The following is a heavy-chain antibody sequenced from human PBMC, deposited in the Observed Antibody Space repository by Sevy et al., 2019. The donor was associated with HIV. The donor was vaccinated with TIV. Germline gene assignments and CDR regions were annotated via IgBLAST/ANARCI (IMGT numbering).Heavy chain of an antibody. J-gene: IGHJ5*02. D-gene: IGHD2-8*01. CDR3: ARDRVDCTNGVCYTGTSFDP. CDR1: GGTFNSYA. CDR2: IIPIFGTA. Sequence: ASVKVSCKASGGTFNSYAISWVRQAPGQGLEWMGGIIPIFGTANYAQKFQGRVTITADKSTSTAYMELSSLRSEDTAVYYCARDRVDCTNGVCYTGTSFDPWGQGTLVTVSS. V-gene: IGHV1-69*06.